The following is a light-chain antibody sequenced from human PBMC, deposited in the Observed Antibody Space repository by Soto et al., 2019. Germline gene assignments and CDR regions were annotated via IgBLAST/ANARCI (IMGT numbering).Light chain of an antibody. CDR2: KAS. V-gene: IGKV1-5*03. Sequence: DIQMTQSPSTLSGSVGDRVTITCRASQTISSWLAWYQQKPGKAPKLLIYKASTLKSGVPSRFSGSGSGTEFTLTIRILQPDEFATYYCQHYNRYSESFGQGTKVELK. CDR1: QTISSW. J-gene: IGKJ1*01. CDR3: QHYNRYSES.